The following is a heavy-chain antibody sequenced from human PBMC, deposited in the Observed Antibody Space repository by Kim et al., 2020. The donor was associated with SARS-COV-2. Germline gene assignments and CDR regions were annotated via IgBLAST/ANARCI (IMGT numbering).Heavy chain of an antibody. J-gene: IGHJ4*02. CDR3: SREEGQYQQRHLYY. CDR2: INHSGST. V-gene: IGHV4-34*01. Sequence: SETLSLTCAVYGGSFSGYYWSWIRQPPGKGLEWIGEINHSGSTNYNPSLKSRVTISVDTSKNQFSLKLSSVTAADTAVFYCSREEGQYQQRHLYYWGQG. D-gene: IGHD6-25*01. CDR1: GGSFSGYY.